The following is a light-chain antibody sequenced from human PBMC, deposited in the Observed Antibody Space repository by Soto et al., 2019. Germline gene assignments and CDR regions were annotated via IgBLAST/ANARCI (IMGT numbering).Light chain of an antibody. CDR1: QSISSY. CDR2: AAS. V-gene: IGKV1-39*01. Sequence: DIQMTQSPSSPSASVGAGVTITCRASQSISSYLNWYQQKPGKAPKLLIYAASSLQSGVPSRFSGSGSGTDFTLTISSLQPEDFATYYCQQSYSTPNTFGQGTRLEIK. J-gene: IGKJ5*01. CDR3: QQSYSTPNT.